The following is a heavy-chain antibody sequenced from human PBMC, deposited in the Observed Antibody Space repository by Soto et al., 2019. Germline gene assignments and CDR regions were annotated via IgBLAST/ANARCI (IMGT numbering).Heavy chain of an antibody. CDR2: ISGSGGST. D-gene: IGHD3-3*01. Sequence: EVQLLESGGGLVQPGGSLRLSCAASGFTFSSYAMSWVRQAPGKGLEWVSAISGSGGSTYYADSVKGRFTISRDNSKNTLYLQMNSLRAEDTAVYYCAKDRVLRFLEWLLNDAFDIWGQGTMVTASS. CDR1: GFTFSSYA. J-gene: IGHJ3*02. CDR3: AKDRVLRFLEWLLNDAFDI. V-gene: IGHV3-23*01.